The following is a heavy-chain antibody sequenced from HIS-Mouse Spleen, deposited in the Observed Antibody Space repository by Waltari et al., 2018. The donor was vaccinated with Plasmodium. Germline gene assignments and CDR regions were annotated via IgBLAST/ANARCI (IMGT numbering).Heavy chain of an antibody. CDR1: GYSISSGYY. Sequence: QVQLQESGPGLVKPSETLSLTCTVSGYSISSGYYWGWIRQPPGKGLEWIGCIYHSGSTYSNPSLKSRVTISVDPSKNQFSLKLSSVTAADTAVYYCARGVGYSSSWYWFDPWGQGTLVTVSS. D-gene: IGHD6-13*01. CDR3: ARGVGYSSSWYWFDP. J-gene: IGHJ5*02. V-gene: IGHV4-38-2*02. CDR2: IYHSGST.